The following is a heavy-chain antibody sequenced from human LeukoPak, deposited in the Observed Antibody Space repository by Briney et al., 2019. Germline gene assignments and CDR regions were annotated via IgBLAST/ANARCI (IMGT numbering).Heavy chain of an antibody. Sequence: GGSLRLSCAASGFTFDDYAMHWVRQAPGKGLEWVSGISWNSGSIGYADSVKGRFTISRDNAKNSPYLQMNSLRAEDTALYYCAKDMGLWGQGTLVTVSS. V-gene: IGHV3-9*01. J-gene: IGHJ4*02. CDR3: AKDMGL. D-gene: IGHD1-26*01. CDR2: ISWNSGSI. CDR1: GFTFDDYA.